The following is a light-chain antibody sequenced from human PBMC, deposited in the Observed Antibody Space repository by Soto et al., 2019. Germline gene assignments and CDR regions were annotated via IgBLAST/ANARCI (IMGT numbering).Light chain of an antibody. CDR2: AAT. Sequence: ELVMTQSPATLSVSPGEGATLSCTASESINNNLAWYQQKPGQAPRLLIYAATTRATGFPARFSGSGSGTEFTLTISSLQSEDFAVYYCQQHHKWPLTFGGGTKVDIK. CDR3: QQHHKWPLT. J-gene: IGKJ4*01. CDR1: ESINNN. V-gene: IGKV3-15*01.